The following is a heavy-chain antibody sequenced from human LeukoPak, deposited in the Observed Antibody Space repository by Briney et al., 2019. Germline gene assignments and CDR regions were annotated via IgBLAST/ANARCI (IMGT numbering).Heavy chain of an antibody. Sequence: GGSLRLPCAVSGFTFSDYYMSWIRQAPGEGLEWVSYISSSGNTIYYVDSVKGRFTISRDNAKNSLYLQMNSLRAEDTAVYYCARERKGYYYSSGYYYLGGSFDYWGQGTLVTVSS. CDR2: ISSSGNTI. CDR1: GFTFSDYY. J-gene: IGHJ4*02. CDR3: ARERKGYYYSSGYYYLGGSFDY. D-gene: IGHD3-22*01. V-gene: IGHV3-11*01.